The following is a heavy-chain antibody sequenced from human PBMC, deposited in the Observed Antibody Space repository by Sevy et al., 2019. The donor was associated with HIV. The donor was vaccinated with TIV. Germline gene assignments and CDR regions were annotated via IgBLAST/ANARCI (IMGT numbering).Heavy chain of an antibody. V-gene: IGHV3-33*06. CDR3: AKDFDSIAMPAFPDS. CDR2: IWYDGSNY. Sequence: GGSLRLSCAASGFTFSNYGMHWVRQAPGKGLEWVAVIWYDGSNYDYADSVKGQFTVSRDNSKNTLYLEMKSLRPEDTAVYFCAKDFDSIAMPAFPDSWGQGTLVTVSS. J-gene: IGHJ4*02. D-gene: IGHD3-9*01. CDR1: GFTFSNYG.